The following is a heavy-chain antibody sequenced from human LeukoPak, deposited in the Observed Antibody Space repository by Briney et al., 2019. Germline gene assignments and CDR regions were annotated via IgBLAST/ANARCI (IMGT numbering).Heavy chain of an antibody. D-gene: IGHD6-19*01. Sequence: SETLSLTCTVSGYSISRAYNWGWIRQSPGKGLEWIGSISHSGSTYYNPSLKSRVTISVDTSKNHFSLKLSSVTAADTAVYYCASTVRSGWYPPQLDYWGQGTLVTVSS. CDR2: ISHSGST. CDR1: GYSISRAYN. J-gene: IGHJ4*02. CDR3: ASTVRSGWYPPQLDY. V-gene: IGHV4-38-2*02.